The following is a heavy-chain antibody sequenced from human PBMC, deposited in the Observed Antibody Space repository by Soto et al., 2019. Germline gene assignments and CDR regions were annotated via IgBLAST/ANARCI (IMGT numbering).Heavy chain of an antibody. CDR2: ISYDGSNK. V-gene: IGHV3-30*03. D-gene: IGHD5-18*01. J-gene: IGHJ4*02. CDR3: ATTAMAPV. CDR1: GFTFSSYG. Sequence: PGGSLRLSCAASGFTFSSYGMHWVRQAPGKGLEWVAVISYDGSNKYYADSVKGRFTISRDNSKNTLYLQMNSLRAEDTAVYYCATTAMAPVWGQGTLVTVSS.